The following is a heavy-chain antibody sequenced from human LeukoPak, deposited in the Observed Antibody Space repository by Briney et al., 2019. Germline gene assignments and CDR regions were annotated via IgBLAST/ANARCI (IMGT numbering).Heavy chain of an antibody. Sequence: GGSLRLSCAASGFTFSTYGMHWVRQAPGKGLEWVAFIRYDGRNKYYADSVKGRFTISGDNSKNTLCLQMNSLRAEDTAVYYCAKEIWPTVTTPGHTHFDYWGQGTLVTVSS. CDR1: GFTFSTYG. V-gene: IGHV3-30*02. CDR2: IRYDGRNK. CDR3: AKEIWPTVTTPGHTHFDY. J-gene: IGHJ4*02. D-gene: IGHD4-17*01.